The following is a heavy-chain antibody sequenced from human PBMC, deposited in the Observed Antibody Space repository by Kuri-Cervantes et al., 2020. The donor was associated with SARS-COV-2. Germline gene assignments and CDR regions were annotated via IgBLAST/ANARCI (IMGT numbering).Heavy chain of an antibody. Sequence: GESLKISCAASGFTFSSYAMHWVRQAPGKGLEWVTVISYDGSNKYYADSVKGRFTISRDNSKNTLYLQMNSLRAEDTAVYYCAFRFWSGYYQPYYYYGMDVWGQGTTVTVSS. CDR1: GFTFSSYA. J-gene: IGHJ6*02. V-gene: IGHV3-30-3*01. D-gene: IGHD3-3*01. CDR3: AFRFWSGYYQPYYYYGMDV. CDR2: ISYDGSNK.